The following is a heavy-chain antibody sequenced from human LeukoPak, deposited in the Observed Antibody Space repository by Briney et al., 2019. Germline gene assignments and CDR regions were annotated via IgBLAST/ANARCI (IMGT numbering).Heavy chain of an antibody. V-gene: IGHV4-59*01. J-gene: IGHJ5*02. Sequence: SETLSLTCTVSGGSISSYYWNWIRQPPGKGVEWIGYIYYSGSTNYNPSLKSRVTISVDTSKNQFSLKLSSVTAADTAVYYCARALLWFGESKPQNWFDPWGQGTMVTVSS. D-gene: IGHD3-10*01. CDR1: GGSISSYY. CDR3: ARALLWFGESKPQNWFDP. CDR2: IYYSGST.